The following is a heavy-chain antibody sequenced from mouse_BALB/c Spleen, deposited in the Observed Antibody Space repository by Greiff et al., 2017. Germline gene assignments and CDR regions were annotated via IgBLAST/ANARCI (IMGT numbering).Heavy chain of an antibody. Sequence: EVQLVESGPGLVKPSQSLSLTCTVTGYSITSDYAWNWIRQFPGNKLEWMGYISYSGSTSYNPSLKSRISITRDTSKNQFFLQLNSVTTEDTATYYCAREGKTTALAYWGQGTLVTVSA. CDR1: GYSITSDYA. J-gene: IGHJ3*01. CDR3: AREGKTTALAY. D-gene: IGHD1-2*01. V-gene: IGHV3-2*02. CDR2: ISYSGST.